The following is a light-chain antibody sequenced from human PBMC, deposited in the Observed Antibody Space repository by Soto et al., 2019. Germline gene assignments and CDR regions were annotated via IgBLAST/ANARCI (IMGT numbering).Light chain of an antibody. Sequence: QSVLTQPPSAPWSPGQSVAISCTGTSSDVGGYNYASWYQQHPGKAPKLMIYEVNKRPSGVPDRFSGSKSGNTASLTVSGLQAEDEADYYCSSYAGSSNVFGTGTKVTVL. V-gene: IGLV2-8*01. CDR1: SSDVGGYNY. CDR2: EVN. J-gene: IGLJ1*01. CDR3: SSYAGSSNV.